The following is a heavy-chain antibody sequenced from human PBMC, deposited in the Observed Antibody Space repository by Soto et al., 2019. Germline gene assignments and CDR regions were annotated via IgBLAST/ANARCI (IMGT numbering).Heavy chain of an antibody. D-gene: IGHD6-13*01. J-gene: IGHJ4*02. Sequence: QVQLQQWGAGLLKPSETLSLTCAVYGGSFSGGSFSDYYWSWFRQPPGKGLEWIGELNHSRSPNSSPSLTSRVTLSVDTSKNQLSLNLSSVTAADTAVYYCAGGKRDFGGSWFDYWGQGNPVTVSS. CDR2: LNHSRSP. CDR1: GGSFSGGSFSDYY. V-gene: IGHV4-34*01. CDR3: AGGKRDFGGSWFDY.